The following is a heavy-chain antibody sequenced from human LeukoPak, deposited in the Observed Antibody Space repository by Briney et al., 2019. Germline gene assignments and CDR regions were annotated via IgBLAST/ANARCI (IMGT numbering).Heavy chain of an antibody. J-gene: IGHJ4*02. CDR1: GFTFSTYE. V-gene: IGHV3-48*01. Sequence: GGSLRLSCEASGFTFSTYEMNWVRQAPGKGLEWVSYISSSRRTIYYAESVKGRFTISRDNAKNSLYLQMNSLRAEDTAVYYCARSSRELGGYAPWQIMPPFDYWGQGTLVTVSS. CDR3: ARSSRELGGYAPWQIMPPFDY. CDR2: ISSSRRTI. D-gene: IGHD1-7*01.